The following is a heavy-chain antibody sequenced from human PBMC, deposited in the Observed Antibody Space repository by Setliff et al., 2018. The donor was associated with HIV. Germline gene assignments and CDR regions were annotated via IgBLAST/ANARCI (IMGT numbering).Heavy chain of an antibody. CDR2: ISYDGSNK. Sequence: GESLKISCAASGFTFSSYALHWVRQAPGKGLEWVAVISYDGSNKYYADSVKGRFTISRDNSKNTLYLQMNSLRAEDTAVYYCARGITMVRGPEENWFDPWGQGTLVTVSS. V-gene: IGHV3-30*01. J-gene: IGHJ5*02. D-gene: IGHD3-10*01. CDR1: GFTFSSYA. CDR3: ARGITMVRGPEENWFDP.